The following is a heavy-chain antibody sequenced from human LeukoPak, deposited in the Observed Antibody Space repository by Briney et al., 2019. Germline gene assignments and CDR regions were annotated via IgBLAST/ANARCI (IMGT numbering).Heavy chain of an antibody. CDR3: AREQGYCSSRTCYGFDP. CDR2: INPNSGGT. Sequence: PGASVKVSCKASGYTFTGYYMHWVRQAPGQGLEWMGWINPNSGGTNYAQKFQGRVTMTRDTSISTAYMELSRLRSDDTAVYYCAREQGYCSSRTCYGFDPWGQGTLVTVSS. D-gene: IGHD2-2*01. V-gene: IGHV1-2*02. J-gene: IGHJ5*02. CDR1: GYTFTGYY.